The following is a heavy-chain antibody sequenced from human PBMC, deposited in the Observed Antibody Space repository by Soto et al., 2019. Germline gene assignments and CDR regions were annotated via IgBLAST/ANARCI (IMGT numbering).Heavy chain of an antibody. V-gene: IGHV4-39*01. Sequence: SETLSLTCTVSGGSISSSSYYWGWIRQPPGKGLEWIGSIYYSGSTYYNPSLKSRVTISVDTSKNQFSLKLSSVTAADTAVYYCARPSAGYYDFWSGRSEGWFDPWGQGTLVTVSS. CDR2: IYYSGST. CDR1: GGSISSSSYY. J-gene: IGHJ5*02. CDR3: ARPSAGYYDFWSGRSEGWFDP. D-gene: IGHD3-3*01.